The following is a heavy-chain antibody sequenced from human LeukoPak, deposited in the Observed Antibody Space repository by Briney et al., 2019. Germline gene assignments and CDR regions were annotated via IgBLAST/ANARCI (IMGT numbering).Heavy chain of an antibody. J-gene: IGHJ1*01. D-gene: IGHD5-18*01. V-gene: IGHV3-30*18. CDR2: ISYDGSNK. Sequence: GGSLRLSCAASGFTFSSYGMHWIRQAPGKGLEWVAVISYDGSNKYYADSVKGRFTISRDNSKNTLYLQMNSLRAEDTAVYYCAKAVSGYSYPVWGQGTLVTVSS. CDR3: AKAVSGYSYPV. CDR1: GFTFSSYG.